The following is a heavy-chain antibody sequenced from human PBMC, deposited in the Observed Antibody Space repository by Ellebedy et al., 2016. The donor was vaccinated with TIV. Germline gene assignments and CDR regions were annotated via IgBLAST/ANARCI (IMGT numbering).Heavy chain of an antibody. J-gene: IGHJ3*02. V-gene: IGHV5-51*01. CDR1: GYSLTTYW. D-gene: IGHD1-14*01. CDR3: ARHPDDAFDI. Sequence: GESLKISCKGSGYSLTTYWTGWVRQMPGKGLEWMGIIYPGDSDTRYSPSFQGQVTISADKSISTAYLQWSSLKASDTAMYYCARHPDDAFDIWGQGTMVTVSS. CDR2: IYPGDSDT.